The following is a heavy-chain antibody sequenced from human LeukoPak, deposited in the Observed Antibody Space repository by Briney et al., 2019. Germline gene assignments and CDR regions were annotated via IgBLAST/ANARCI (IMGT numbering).Heavy chain of an antibody. Sequence: SETLSLTCTVSGGSLTDYYWSWIRQPAGKGLEWIGRVYTGGTPNYNSSLKSRLTLSLDTSKNQFSLRLTSLTAADTAVYYCARGGSYTGFDYWGRGTLVTVSS. CDR3: ARGGSYTGFDY. CDR1: GGSLTDYY. CDR2: VYTGGTP. J-gene: IGHJ4*02. V-gene: IGHV4-4*07. D-gene: IGHD1-26*01.